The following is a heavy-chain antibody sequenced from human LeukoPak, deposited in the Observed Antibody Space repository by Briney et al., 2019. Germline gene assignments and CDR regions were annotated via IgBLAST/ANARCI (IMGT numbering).Heavy chain of an antibody. V-gene: IGHV4-34*01. CDR1: GGSFSGYY. J-gene: IGHJ4*02. CDR3: ARDRYYYGSGPPFFDY. Sequence: SETLSLTCAVYGGSFSGYYWSWIRQPPGKGLEWIGEINHSGSTNYNPSLKSRVTISVDTSKNQFSLKLSSVTAADTAVYYCARDRYYYGSGPPFFDYWGQGTLVTVSS. D-gene: IGHD3-10*01. CDR2: INHSGST.